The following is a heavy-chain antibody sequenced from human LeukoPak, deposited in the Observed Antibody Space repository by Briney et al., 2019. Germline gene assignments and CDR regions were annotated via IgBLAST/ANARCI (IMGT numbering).Heavy chain of an antibody. D-gene: IGHD4-17*01. CDR3: ARSVTTVFFDY. J-gene: IGHJ4*02. CDR1: KYTFTSHH. Sequence: GASVKVSCKASKYTFTSHHIHWVRQAPGQGLEWMGIINPSGGSTSYAQKFQGRVTMTRDTSTSTVYMELSSLRSEDTAVYYCARSVTTVFFDYWGQGTLVTVSS. CDR2: INPSGGST. V-gene: IGHV1-46*01.